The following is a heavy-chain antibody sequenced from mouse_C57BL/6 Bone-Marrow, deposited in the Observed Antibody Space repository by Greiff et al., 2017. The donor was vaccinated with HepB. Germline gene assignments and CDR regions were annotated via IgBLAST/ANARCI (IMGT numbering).Heavy chain of an antibody. Sequence: QVQLKQPGAELVKPGASVKISCKASGYAFSSYWMNWVKQRPGKGLEWIGQIYPGDGDTNYNGKFKGKATLTADKSSSTAYMQLRSLTSEDAAVYFCARGAYWGQGTLVTVSA. V-gene: IGHV1-80*01. CDR2: IYPGDGDT. CDR3: ARGAY. J-gene: IGHJ3*01. CDR1: GYAFSSYW.